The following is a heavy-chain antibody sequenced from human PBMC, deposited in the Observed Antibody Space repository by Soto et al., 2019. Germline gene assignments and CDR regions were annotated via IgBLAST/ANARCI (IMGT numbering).Heavy chain of an antibody. J-gene: IGHJ4*02. Sequence: QVQLVQSGAEVKKPGASVKVSCKASGYTFTSYYMHWVRQAPGQGLEWMGIINPSGGSTSYAQKFQGRVTMTRYTSTSTVYMELSSLRSEDTAVYYCARDHRNDYGDYWGQGTLVTVSS. CDR2: INPSGGST. V-gene: IGHV1-46*01. CDR3: ARDHRNDYGDY. D-gene: IGHD4-17*01. CDR1: GYTFTSYY.